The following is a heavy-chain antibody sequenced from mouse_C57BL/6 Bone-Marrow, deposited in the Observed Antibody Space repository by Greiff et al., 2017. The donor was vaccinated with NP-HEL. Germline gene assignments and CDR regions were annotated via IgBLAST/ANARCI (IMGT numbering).Heavy chain of an antibody. J-gene: IGHJ1*03. Sequence: EVMLVESGGGLVQPGGSLKLSCAASRFTFSDYGMAWVRQAPRKGPEWVAFISNLAYSFYYADTVTGRVTISRENAKNTLYLEMSRLRSEDTAMDYCARRSNWDVWYFDVWGTGTTVTVSS. D-gene: IGHD4-1*02. CDR1: RFTFSDYG. CDR2: ISNLAYSF. CDR3: ARRSNWDVWYFDV. V-gene: IGHV5-15*01.